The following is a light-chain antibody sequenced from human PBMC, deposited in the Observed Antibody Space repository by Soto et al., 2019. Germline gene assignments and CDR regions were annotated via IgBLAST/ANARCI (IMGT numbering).Light chain of an antibody. J-gene: IGKJ1*01. CDR2: DAS. Sequence: GERATLSCRASQSVSSSYLAWYQHHPGQAPRLLIYDASSRATGIPDRFSGSGSGTDFTLTISRLDPEDFAVYYCQQYGSSPMTFGQGTKVDIK. CDR3: QQYGSSPMT. V-gene: IGKV3-20*01. CDR1: QSVSSSY.